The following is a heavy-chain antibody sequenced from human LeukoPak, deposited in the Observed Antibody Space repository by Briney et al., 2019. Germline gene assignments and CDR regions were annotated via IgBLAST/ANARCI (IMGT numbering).Heavy chain of an antibody. V-gene: IGHV3-21*05. CDR2: ISSTGKYI. CDR3: AKGSVLRFLEWLDY. Sequence: GGSLRLSCVGSGFTFISYSINWVRQAPGKGLEWVSFISSTGKYIYYADSVKGRFTISRDNSKNTLYLQMNSLRAEDTAVYYCAKGSVLRFLEWLDYWGQGTLVTVSS. CDR1: GFTFISYS. J-gene: IGHJ4*02. D-gene: IGHD3-3*01.